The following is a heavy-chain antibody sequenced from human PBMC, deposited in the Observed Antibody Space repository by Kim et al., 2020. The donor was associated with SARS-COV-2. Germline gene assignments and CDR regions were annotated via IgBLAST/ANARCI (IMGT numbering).Heavy chain of an antibody. CDR1: GGSISSGGYY. V-gene: IGHV4-31*03. CDR2: IYYSGST. Sequence: SETLSLTCTVSGGSISSGGYYWSWIRQHPGKGLEWIGYIYYSGSTYYNPSLKSRVTISVDTSKNQFSLKLSSVTAADTAVYYCARVKVKRELLIYVTDAFDVWGQGTMVTVSS. D-gene: IGHD1-26*01. CDR3: ARVKVKRELLIYVTDAFDV. J-gene: IGHJ3*01.